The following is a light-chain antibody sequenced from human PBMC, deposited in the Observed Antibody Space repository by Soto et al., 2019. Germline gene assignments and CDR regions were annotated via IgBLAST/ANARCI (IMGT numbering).Light chain of an antibody. CDR1: SSDVGGYNY. J-gene: IGLJ3*02. Sequence: QSALTQPASVSGSPGQSITISCTGTSSDVGGYNYVSWYQQHPVKAPKLMIYEVSNRPSGISNRFSGSKSGNTASLTISGLQAEDEADYYCSSYTTSDTWVFAGGTKLTVL. CDR2: EVS. V-gene: IGLV2-14*01. CDR3: SSYTTSDTWV.